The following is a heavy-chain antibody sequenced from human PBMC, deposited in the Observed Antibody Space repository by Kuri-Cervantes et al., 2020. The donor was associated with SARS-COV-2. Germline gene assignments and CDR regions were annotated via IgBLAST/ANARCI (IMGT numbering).Heavy chain of an antibody. D-gene: IGHD3-10*01. CDR2: FDPEDGET. CDR3: ATNGIPKGRFGELFIRLRRWFDP. CDR1: GYTLTELS. Sequence: ASVKVSCKVSGYTLTELSMHWVRQAPGKGLEWMGGFDPEDGETIYAQKFQGRVTMTEDTSTDTAYMELSSLRSEDTAVYYCATNGIPKGRFGELFIRLRRWFDPWGQGTLVTVSS. J-gene: IGHJ5*02. V-gene: IGHV1-24*01.